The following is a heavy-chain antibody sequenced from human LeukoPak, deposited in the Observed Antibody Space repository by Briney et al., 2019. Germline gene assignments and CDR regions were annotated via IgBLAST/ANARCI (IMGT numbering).Heavy chain of an antibody. CDR2: IRTKDNSYTT. V-gene: IGHV3-72*01. CDR3: ATGYPYSASGSHD. D-gene: IGHD3-10*01. Sequence: GGSLRLSCAASGFIFSDQYMGWFRQVPGKGLEWVGRIRTKDNSYTTEYAASVKARFTISRDDSNKLVYLQMNSLKIEDTAVYHCATGYPYSASGSHDWGQGTMVTVSS. J-gene: IGHJ4*02. CDR1: GFIFSDQY.